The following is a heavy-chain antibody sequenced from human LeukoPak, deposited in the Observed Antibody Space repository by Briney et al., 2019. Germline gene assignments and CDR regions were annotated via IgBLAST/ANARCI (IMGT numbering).Heavy chain of an antibody. Sequence: PGGSLRLSCAASGFTFSSHWMHWVRQAPGKGLVWVSRINSDGSSTSYADSVKGRFTISRDNAKNTLYLQMNSLRAEDTAVYYCAREEGIVGATGPGAFDIWGQGTMVTVSS. V-gene: IGHV3-74*01. CDR2: INSDGSST. D-gene: IGHD1-26*01. J-gene: IGHJ3*02. CDR1: GFTFSSHW. CDR3: AREEGIVGATGPGAFDI.